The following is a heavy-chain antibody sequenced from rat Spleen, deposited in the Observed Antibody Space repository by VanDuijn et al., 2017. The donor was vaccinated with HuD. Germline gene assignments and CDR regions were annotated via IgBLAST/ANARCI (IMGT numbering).Heavy chain of an antibody. V-gene: IGHV4-2*01. Sequence: EVKLVESGGGLVQPGRSLKLSCAASGFNFNDNWMGWVRQAPGKGLEWIGEINKDSSRIKYIPSLKDRFTVSRDNAQNILYLQMSKLGSEDTATYYCSREGLYGNFFDYCGQGVMVTVSS. D-gene: IGHD1-11*01. J-gene: IGHJ2*01. CDR3: SREGLYGNFFDY. CDR2: INKDSSRI. CDR1: GFNFNDNW.